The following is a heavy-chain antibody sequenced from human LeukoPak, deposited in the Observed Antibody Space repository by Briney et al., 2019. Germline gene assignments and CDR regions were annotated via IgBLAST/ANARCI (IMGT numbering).Heavy chain of an antibody. D-gene: IGHD3-3*01. CDR2: IWYDGSNK. V-gene: IGHV3-30*02. CDR3: AKDPGKFWSGHDY. CDR1: GFTFSSYG. J-gene: IGHJ4*02. Sequence: PGGSLRLSCAASGFTFSSYGMHWVRQAPGKGLEGVAVIWYDGSNKYYADSVKGRFTISRDNSKNTLYLQMNSLRGEDTAVYYCAKDPGKFWSGHDYWGQGTLVTVSS.